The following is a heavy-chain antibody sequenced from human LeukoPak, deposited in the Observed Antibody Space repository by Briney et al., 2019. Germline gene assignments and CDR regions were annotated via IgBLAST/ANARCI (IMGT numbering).Heavy chain of an antibody. CDR2: ISGSGGST. J-gene: IGHJ4*02. CDR3: ARSPRGVNLNFDY. D-gene: IGHD3-10*01. Sequence: PGGSLRLSCAASGFTFSSYAMSWVRQAPGKGLEWVSAISGSGGSTYYADSVKGRFTISRDNSKNTLYLQMNSLRAEDTAVYYCARSPRGVNLNFDYWGQGTLVTVSS. CDR1: GFTFSSYA. V-gene: IGHV3-23*01.